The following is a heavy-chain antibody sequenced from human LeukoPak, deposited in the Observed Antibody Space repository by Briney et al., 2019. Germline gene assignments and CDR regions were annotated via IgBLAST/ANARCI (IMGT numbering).Heavy chain of an antibody. CDR1: GFTFSSYS. Sequence: GGSLRLSCAASGFTFSSYSMNWVRQAPGKGLEWVSSISSSSSYIYYADSVKGRFTISRDNAKNSLYLQMNSLRAEDTAVYYCARVSTSWYYFDYWGQGTLVTVSS. D-gene: IGHD2-2*01. CDR2: ISSSSSYI. CDR3: ARVSTSWYYFDY. J-gene: IGHJ4*02. V-gene: IGHV3-21*04.